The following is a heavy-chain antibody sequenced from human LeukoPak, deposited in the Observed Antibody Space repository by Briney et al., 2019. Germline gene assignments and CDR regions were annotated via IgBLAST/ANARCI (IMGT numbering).Heavy chain of an antibody. Sequence: GGSLRLSCAASGFTFSSYAMHWVRQAPGKGLEWVAVISYDGSNKYYADSVKGRFAISRDNSKNTLYLQMNSLRAGDTAVYYCARGLGDYGDYVADYWGQGTLVTVSS. CDR1: GFTFSSYA. J-gene: IGHJ4*02. V-gene: IGHV3-30*09. D-gene: IGHD4-17*01. CDR2: ISYDGSNK. CDR3: ARGLGDYGDYVADY.